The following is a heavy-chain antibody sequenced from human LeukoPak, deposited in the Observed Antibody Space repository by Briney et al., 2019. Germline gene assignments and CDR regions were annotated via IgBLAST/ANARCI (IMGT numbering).Heavy chain of an antibody. CDR2: IYYSGYT. D-gene: IGHD6-13*01. CDR1: GGSISSYH. CDR3: ARAYSSSWYWNWFDP. J-gene: IGHJ5*02. V-gene: IGHV4-59*08. Sequence: SETLSLTCTVSGGSISSYHWSWIRQPPGKGLEWIGYIYYSGYTNYNPSLKSRVTMSVDTSKNQFSLKVSSVSAADTAVYYCARAYSSSWYWNWFDPWGQGTLVTVSS.